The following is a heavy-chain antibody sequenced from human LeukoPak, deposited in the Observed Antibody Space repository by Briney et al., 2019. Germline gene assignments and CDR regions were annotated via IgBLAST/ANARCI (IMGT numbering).Heavy chain of an antibody. CDR3: AKDAAPGMGKLDY. Sequence: PGGSLRLSCAASGFTFSNAWMSWVRQAPGKGLEWVGRIKSKTDGGTTDYAAPVKGRFTISRDDSKNTLYLQMNSLRAEDTAVYYCAKDAAPGMGKLDYWGQGNLVTVSS. CDR2: IKSKTDGGTT. CDR1: GFTFSNAW. D-gene: IGHD3-10*01. J-gene: IGHJ4*02. V-gene: IGHV3-15*01.